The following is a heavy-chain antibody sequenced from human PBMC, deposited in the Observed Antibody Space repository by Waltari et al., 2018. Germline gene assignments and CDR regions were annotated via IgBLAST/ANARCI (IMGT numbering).Heavy chain of an antibody. CDR1: GYTFTSYS. CDR3: VRDGSGASFTFNY. Sequence: QVHMVQSGAEVKTPGASVKVSCKASGYTFTSYSFTWVRQAPGQGLEWMGWINAYNGNTNYAQKFQGRFTMPIDTSTTTAYMELRSLRSDDTAVYYCVRDGSGASFTFNYWGHGTLVTVSS. D-gene: IGHD1-26*01. J-gene: IGHJ4*01. CDR2: INAYNGNT. V-gene: IGHV1-18*01.